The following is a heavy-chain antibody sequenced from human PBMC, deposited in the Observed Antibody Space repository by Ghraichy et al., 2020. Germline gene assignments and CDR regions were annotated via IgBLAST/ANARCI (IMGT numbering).Heavy chain of an antibody. CDR3: ARGIWGAGRTRSFDY. J-gene: IGHJ4*02. V-gene: IGHV1-3*01. D-gene: IGHD3-16*01. Sequence: ASVKVSCKASGDTFTSYAMHWVRQAPGQRLEWMGWINAGNGNTKYSQKFQGRVTITTDKSASTAYMELSSLRSEDTAVYYCARGIWGAGRTRSFDYWGQGTMVTVSS. CDR2: INAGNGNT. CDR1: GDTFTSYA.